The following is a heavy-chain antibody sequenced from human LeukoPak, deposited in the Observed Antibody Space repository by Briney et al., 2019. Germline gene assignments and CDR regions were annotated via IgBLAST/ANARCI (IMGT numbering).Heavy chain of an antibody. CDR2: INGGGSIA. CDR3: VRDKPSRSASNWFDL. Sequence: GGSLRLSCAAPGFTFSTYWMHWVRQVPGKGLVWVSRINGGGSIAYYADSVKGRFTISRDNAKNTLYLQMNSLRAEDTAVYYCVRDKPSRSASNWFDLWGQGTLVTVSS. CDR1: GFTFSTYW. V-gene: IGHV3-74*01. J-gene: IGHJ5*02. D-gene: IGHD6-19*01.